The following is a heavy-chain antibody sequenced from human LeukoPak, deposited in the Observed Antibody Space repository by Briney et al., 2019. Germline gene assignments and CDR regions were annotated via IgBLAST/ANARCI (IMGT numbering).Heavy chain of an antibody. V-gene: IGHV1-18*01. CDR3: ARGRYYYDSSGPYNWFDP. Sequence: ASVKVSCKASGYTFTSYGLSWMRQAPGQGLEWMGWISAYNGNTNYAQKLQGRVTMTTDTSTSTAYMELRSLRSDDTAVYYCARGRYYYDSSGPYNWFDPWGQGTLVTVSS. CDR1: GYTFTSYG. J-gene: IGHJ5*02. CDR2: ISAYNGNT. D-gene: IGHD3-22*01.